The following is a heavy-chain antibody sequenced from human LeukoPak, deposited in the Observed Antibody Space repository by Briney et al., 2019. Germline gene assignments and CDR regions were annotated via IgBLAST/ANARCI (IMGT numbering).Heavy chain of an antibody. V-gene: IGHV4-38-2*02. CDR1: GYSISSGYY. D-gene: IGHD6-19*01. CDR2: IYHSGST. Sequence: PSETLSLTCTVSGYSISSGYYWGWIRQPPGKGLEWIGSIYHSGSTYYNPSLKGRVTISVDTSKNQFSLKLSSVTAADTAVYYCARGQAFGLAVSRFDPWGQGTLVTVSS. J-gene: IGHJ5*02. CDR3: ARGQAFGLAVSRFDP.